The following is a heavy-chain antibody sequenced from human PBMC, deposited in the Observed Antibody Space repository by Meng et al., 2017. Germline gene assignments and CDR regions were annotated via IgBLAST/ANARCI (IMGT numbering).Heavy chain of an antibody. CDR2: INPKSGDT. J-gene: IGHJ4*02. Sequence: ASVKVSCKPSGYNFPDYYIHWVRRAPGQGLEWMGRINPKSGDTHYAQKFQARVTMTGDTSISTAYMELSGLRSDDTAMNYCARDEDISAAGKLFGDYWGQGTLVT. CDR3: ARDEDISAAGKLFGDY. V-gene: IGHV1-2*06. D-gene: IGHD6-25*01. CDR1: GYNFPDYY.